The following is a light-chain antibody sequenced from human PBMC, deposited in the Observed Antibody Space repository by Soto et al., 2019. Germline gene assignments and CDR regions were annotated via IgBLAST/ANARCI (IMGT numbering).Light chain of an antibody. V-gene: IGLV2-14*01. CDR1: SNDVGGYNY. CDR3: SSYTSSSSSWV. Sequence: QLVLTQPASVSGSPGQSITISCTGTSNDVGGYNYVSWYQQHPGKAPKLMIYEVSNRPSGVSNRFSGSKSGNTASLTISGLQAEDEADYYCSSYTSSSSSWVFGGGTKLTVL. CDR2: EVS. J-gene: IGLJ3*02.